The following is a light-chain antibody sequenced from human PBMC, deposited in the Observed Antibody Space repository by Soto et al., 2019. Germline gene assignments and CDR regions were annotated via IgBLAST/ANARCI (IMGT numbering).Light chain of an antibody. CDR3: QQYNSYWG. V-gene: IGKV1-5*03. Sequence: DIQMTQSPSTLSASVGDRVTITCRASQSISSWLAWYQQKPGKAPKLLIYKASSLESGVPSRFSGSGSGTEFTLTISSLQRDDFATYYCQQYNSYWGFGQGTKVEIK. CDR2: KAS. CDR1: QSISSW. J-gene: IGKJ1*01.